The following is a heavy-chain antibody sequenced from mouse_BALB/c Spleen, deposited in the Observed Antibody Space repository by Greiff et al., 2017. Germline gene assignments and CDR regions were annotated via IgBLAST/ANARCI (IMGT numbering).Heavy chain of an antibody. CDR2: ISSGGSYT. V-gene: IGHV5-6-4*01. J-gene: IGHJ3*01. Sequence: EVQLVESGGGLVKPGGSLKLSCAASGFTFSSYTMSWVRQTPEKRLEWVATISSGGSYTYYPDSVKGRFTISRDNAKNTLYLQMSSLKSEDTAMYYCTRDEGNGFAYWGQGTLVTVSA. CDR3: TRDEGNGFAY. CDR1: GFTFSSYT.